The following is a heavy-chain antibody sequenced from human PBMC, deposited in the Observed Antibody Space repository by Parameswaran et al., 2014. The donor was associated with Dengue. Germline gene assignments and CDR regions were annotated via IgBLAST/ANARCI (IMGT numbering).Heavy chain of an antibody. D-gene: IGHD3-22*01. CDR2: IYYSGST. J-gene: IGHJ3*02. CDR1: GGSISSYY. Sequence: ASETLSLTCTVSGGSISSYYWSWIRQPPGKGLEWIGYIYYSGSTNYNPSLKSRVTISVDTSKNQFSLKLSSVTAADTAVYYCARAGEVDSRLDAFDIWGQGTMVTVSS. CDR3: ARAGEVDSRLDAFDI. V-gene: IGHV4-59*01.